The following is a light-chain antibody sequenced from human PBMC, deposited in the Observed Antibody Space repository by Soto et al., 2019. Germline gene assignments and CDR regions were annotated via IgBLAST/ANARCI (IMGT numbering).Light chain of an antibody. CDR1: SSDVGTYSL. V-gene: IGLV2-23*02. CDR3: CSSAGSRTLV. J-gene: IGLJ3*02. CDR2: EVD. Sequence: QSALTQPASVSGSPGQSITISCTGTSSDVGTYSLVSWYQHHPDKAPKLIIYEVDKRPSGVSHRFSASKSGNTASLTISGLQAEDEADYYCCSSAGSRTLVFGGGTKVTVL.